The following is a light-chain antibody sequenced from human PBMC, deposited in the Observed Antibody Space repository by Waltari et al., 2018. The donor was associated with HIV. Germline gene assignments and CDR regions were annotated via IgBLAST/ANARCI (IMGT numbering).Light chain of an antibody. CDR1: QSISNY. CDR2: SAS. CDR3: LQSYSSPRT. Sequence: DIQMTQSPSSLSVSVGDRVRITCRASQSISNYLYWYQQKPGKAPKLLIYSASSLQSGVPARFSGSGLGTDFTLTISSLQHDDFATYYCLQSYSSPRTFGQGTKVEIK. V-gene: IGKV1-39*01. J-gene: IGKJ1*01.